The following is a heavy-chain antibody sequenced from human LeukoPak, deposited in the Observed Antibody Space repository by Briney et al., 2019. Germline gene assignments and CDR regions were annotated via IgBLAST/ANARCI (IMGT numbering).Heavy chain of an antibody. J-gene: IGHJ4*02. V-gene: IGHV3-53*01. CDR2: IFSNGDT. CDR3: TIDQMNY. D-gene: IGHD5-24*01. CDR1: EFTVSRNY. Sequence: SAGSLTLACTASEFTVSRNYMLWVRQAPGQGLEWVSLIFSNGDTHSADSVKGRFTISRDTSKNTVSLQMNSLRVEDTAMYYCTIDQMNYWGQGTLVTVSS.